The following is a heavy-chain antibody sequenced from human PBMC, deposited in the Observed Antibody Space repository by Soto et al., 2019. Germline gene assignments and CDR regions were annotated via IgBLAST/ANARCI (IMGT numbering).Heavy chain of an antibody. J-gene: IGHJ6*02. D-gene: IGHD1-1*01. CDR2: LNGGTGQT. CDR1: GGTFSSYA. CDR3: ARAKGMEANYYYYGMDI. Sequence: ASVKVSCKASGGTFSSYAIHWVRQAPGQSLEWMGWLNGGTGQTRYSQRFQDRVTITRDTSASTAYMEVSSLRPEDTAVYYCARAKGMEANYYYYGMDISGQGTKVTVYS. V-gene: IGHV1-3*01.